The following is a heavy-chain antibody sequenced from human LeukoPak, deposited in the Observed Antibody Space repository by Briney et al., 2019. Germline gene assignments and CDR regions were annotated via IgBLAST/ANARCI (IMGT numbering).Heavy chain of an antibody. CDR3: ARDPHYYDRSGYSY. D-gene: IGHD3-22*01. J-gene: IGHJ4*02. CDR2: ISSSSSYI. Sequence: GGSLRLSCAASGFTFSRYSMNWVRQAPGKGLEWVSSISSSSSYIYYADSVKGRFTISRDNAKQSLYLQMNSLGADDTAVYYCARDPHYYDRSGYSYWGQGSLVTVSS. CDR1: GFTFSRYS. V-gene: IGHV3-21*04.